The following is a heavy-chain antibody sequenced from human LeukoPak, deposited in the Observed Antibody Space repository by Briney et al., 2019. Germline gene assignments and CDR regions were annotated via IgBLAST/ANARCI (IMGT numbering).Heavy chain of an antibody. CDR3: ARDQSSSWYVAWFDP. J-gene: IGHJ5*02. CDR2: INNDESHT. CDR1: GFTFSSYW. D-gene: IGHD6-13*01. V-gene: IGHV3-74*01. Sequence: GGSLRLSCAASGFTFSSYWMHWVRRAPGKGLVWVSRINNDESHTTYADSVKGRFTISRDNAKNTLYLQMNSLRVEDTAVYYCARDQSSSWYVAWFDPRGQGTLVTVSS.